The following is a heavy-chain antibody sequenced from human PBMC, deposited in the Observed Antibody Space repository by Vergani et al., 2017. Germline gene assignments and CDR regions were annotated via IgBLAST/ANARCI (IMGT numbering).Heavy chain of an antibody. D-gene: IGHD3-9*01. CDR2: ISWDGGST. CDR1: GFTFDDYT. V-gene: IGHV3-43*01. J-gene: IGHJ4*02. CDR3: AKDMTAFGRYFDWLQYFHSGCDY. Sequence: EVQLVESGGVVVQPGGSLRLSCAASGFTFDDYTMHWVRQAPGKGLEWVSLISWDGGSTYYADSVKDRFTISRDNSKNSLYLQMNSLRTEDTALYYCAKDMTAFGRYFDWLQYFHSGCDYWGQGTLVTVSS.